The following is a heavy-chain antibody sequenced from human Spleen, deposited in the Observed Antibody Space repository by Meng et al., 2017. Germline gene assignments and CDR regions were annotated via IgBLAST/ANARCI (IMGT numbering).Heavy chain of an antibody. Sequence: QVQVVQSGSELKKPGASWKVSCKASGYTFTSYAMNWVRQAPGQGLEWMGWINTDSGKSTYARGFTGRFVFSLDTSVSTAYLQISSLKAEDTAVYYCARSAGGSYTTAWFDPWGQGTLVTVSS. CDR2: INTDSGKS. D-gene: IGHD1-26*01. CDR3: ARSAGGSYTTAWFDP. J-gene: IGHJ5*02. CDR1: GYTFTSYA. V-gene: IGHV7-4-1*02.